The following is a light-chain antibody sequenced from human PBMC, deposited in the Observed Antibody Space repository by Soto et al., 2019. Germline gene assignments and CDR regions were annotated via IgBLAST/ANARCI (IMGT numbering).Light chain of an antibody. V-gene: IGKV3-15*01. J-gene: IGKJ2*01. CDR1: QSIGND. CDR2: GAS. CDR3: QQYNEWPPVYT. Sequence: EVVMTQSPATLSVSPGERATLSCRASQSIGNDLDWYQQKPGQAHRLLIYGASSRATDIPARFSGSGSGTEFSLTISSLQSEDVAVYYCQQYNEWPPVYTFGPGTKLEIK.